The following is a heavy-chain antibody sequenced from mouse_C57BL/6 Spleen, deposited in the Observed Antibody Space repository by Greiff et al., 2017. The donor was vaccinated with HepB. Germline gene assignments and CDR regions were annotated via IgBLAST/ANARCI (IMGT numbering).Heavy chain of an antibody. D-gene: IGHD2-1*01. J-gene: IGHJ2*01. CDR2: IDPENGDT. CDR3: TRGNYYFDY. CDR1: GFNIKDDY. V-gene: IGHV14-4*01. Sequence: VQLQQSGAELVRPGASVKLSCTASGFNIKDDYMHWVKQRPEQGLEWIGWIDPENGDTEYASKFQGKATITADTSSNTAYLQLSSLTSEDTAVYSCTRGNYYFDYWGQGTTLTVSS.